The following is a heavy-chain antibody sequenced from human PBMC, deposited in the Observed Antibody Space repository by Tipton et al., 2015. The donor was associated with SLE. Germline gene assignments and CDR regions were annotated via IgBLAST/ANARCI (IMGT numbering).Heavy chain of an antibody. D-gene: IGHD2-15*01. J-gene: IGHJ5*02. CDR1: GFTFSSYG. CDR3: ARASRQVVVVAATGYWFDP. V-gene: IGHV3-33*01. Sequence: SGFTFSSYGMHWVRQAPGKGLEWVAVIWYDGSNKYYADSVKGRFTISRDNSKNTLHLQMNSLRAEDTAVYYCARASRQVVVVAATGYWFDPWGQGTLVTVSS. CDR2: IWYDGSNK.